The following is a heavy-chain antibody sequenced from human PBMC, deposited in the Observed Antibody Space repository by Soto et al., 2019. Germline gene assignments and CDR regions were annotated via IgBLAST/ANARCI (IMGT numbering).Heavy chain of an antibody. D-gene: IGHD3-22*01. CDR2: IYYSGST. V-gene: IGHV4-31*03. CDR3: ASRDYYDSSGYYYGAFDI. J-gene: IGHJ3*02. CDR1: GGSISSGGYY. Sequence: SETLSLTCTVSGGSISSGGYYWSWIRQHPGKGLEWIGYIYYSGSTYYNPSLKSRVTILVDTSKNQFSLKLSSVTAADTAVYYCASRDYYDSSGYYYGAFDIWGQGTMVTVSS.